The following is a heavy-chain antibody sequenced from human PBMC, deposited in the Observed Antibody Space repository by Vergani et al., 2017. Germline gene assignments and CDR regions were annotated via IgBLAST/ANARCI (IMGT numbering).Heavy chain of an antibody. CDR1: GGSISSGSYY. CDR3: AREGPIRALGEYFDY. CDR2: IYTSGST. Sequence: QVQLQESGPGLVKPSQTLSLTCTVSGGSISSGSYYWIWIRQPAGKGLEWIGRIYTSGSTNSTPSLKSRVTISVDTSKNPFSLKRSSVTAADTAVYYCAREGPIRALGEYFDYWGQGTLVTVSS. D-gene: IGHD3-3*01. V-gene: IGHV4-61*02. J-gene: IGHJ4*02.